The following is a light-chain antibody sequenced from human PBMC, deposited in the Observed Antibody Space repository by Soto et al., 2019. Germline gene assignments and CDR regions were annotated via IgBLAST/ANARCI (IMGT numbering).Light chain of an antibody. V-gene: IGKV3-20*01. Sequence: ESVLTQSPGTLYLSPGERATLSCRASQSVSSSYLAWYQQKPGQAPRLLIYGASSRATGIPDRFSGTGSGTDFTLTISRLEPEDFAVYYCQQYDSSPPPWTFGQGTKVEIK. CDR3: QQYDSSPPPWT. CDR1: QSVSSSY. CDR2: GAS. J-gene: IGKJ1*01.